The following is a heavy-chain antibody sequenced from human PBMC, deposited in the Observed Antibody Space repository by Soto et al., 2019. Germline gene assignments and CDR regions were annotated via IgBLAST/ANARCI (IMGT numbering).Heavy chain of an antibody. CDR3: ALSLLTMVRGPFDY. J-gene: IGHJ4*02. D-gene: IGHD3-10*01. Sequence: QITLTESGPTLVKPTQTLTLTCTFSGFSLSTSGVGVGWIRQPPGKALEWLALIYWDDAKRYSPSLQSRLTITKDTSKNQVVLTMTNMDPVDTATYYCALSLLTMVRGPFDYWGQGTLVTVSS. CDR2: IYWDDAK. CDR1: GFSLSTSGVG. V-gene: IGHV2-5*02.